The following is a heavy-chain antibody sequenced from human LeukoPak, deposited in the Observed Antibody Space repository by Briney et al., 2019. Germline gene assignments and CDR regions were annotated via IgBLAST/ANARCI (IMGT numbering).Heavy chain of an antibody. CDR3: ARGTIAAAGYYYFDD. Sequence: TGGSLRLSCAASGFTFSSYWMSWVRQAPGKGLEWVANIKQDGSEKYYVDSVKGRFTISRDNAKNSLYLQMNSLRAEDTAVYYCARGTIAAAGYYYFDDWGQGTQVTVSS. V-gene: IGHV3-7*04. CDR2: IKQDGSEK. CDR1: GFTFSSYW. J-gene: IGHJ4*02. D-gene: IGHD6-13*01.